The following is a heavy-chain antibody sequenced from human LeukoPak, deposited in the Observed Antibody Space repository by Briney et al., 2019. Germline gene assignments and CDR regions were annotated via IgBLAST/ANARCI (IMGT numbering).Heavy chain of an antibody. CDR2: INPNSGGT. Sequence: ASVKVSCKASGYTFTGYYMHWVRQAPGQGLEWMGWINPNSGGTNYAQKFQGRVTMTRDTSISTAYMELSRLRSDDTAVYYCARVSNPVGAGDYWGQGTLVTVSS. CDR3: ARVSNPVGAGDY. V-gene: IGHV1-2*02. D-gene: IGHD1-26*01. J-gene: IGHJ4*02. CDR1: GYTFTGYY.